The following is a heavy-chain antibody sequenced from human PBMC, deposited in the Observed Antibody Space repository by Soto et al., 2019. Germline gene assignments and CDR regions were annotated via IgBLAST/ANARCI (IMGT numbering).Heavy chain of an antibody. CDR2: INPNSGGT. CDR3: ARDKQYYYDSSGDFDAFDI. D-gene: IGHD3-22*01. Sequence: ASVKVSCKASGYTFTGYYMHWVRQAPGQGLEWMGWINPNSGGTNYAQKFQGWVTMTRDTSISTAYMEPSRLRSDDTAVYYCARDKQYYYDSSGDFDAFDIWGKGTMV. J-gene: IGHJ3*02. V-gene: IGHV1-2*04. CDR1: GYTFTGYY.